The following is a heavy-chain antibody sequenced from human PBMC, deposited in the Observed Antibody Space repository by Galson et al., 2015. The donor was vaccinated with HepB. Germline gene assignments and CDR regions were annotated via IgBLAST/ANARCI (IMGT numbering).Heavy chain of an antibody. D-gene: IGHD6-13*01. J-gene: IGHJ6*02. V-gene: IGHV1-69*02. CDR2: IIPILGIA. Sequence: SVKVSCKASGGTFSSYTISWVRQAPGQGLEWMGRIIPILGIANYAQKFQGRVTITADKSTSTAYMELSSLRSEDTAVYYCARSPGTHHDYYYYGMDVWGQGTTVTVSS. CDR3: ARSPGTHHDYYYYGMDV. CDR1: GGTFSSYT.